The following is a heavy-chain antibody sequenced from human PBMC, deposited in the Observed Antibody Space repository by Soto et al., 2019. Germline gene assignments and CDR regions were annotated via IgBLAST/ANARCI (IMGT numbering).Heavy chain of an antibody. CDR2: INAGSGHT. CDR3: ARVGYGNRKDV. J-gene: IGHJ6*02. D-gene: IGHD5-12*01. Sequence: QVQLVQSGAEVKKPGASVKVSRKASGYTFTNYTIHWVRQAPGQSLEWMGWINAGSGHTRDSQKFQDRVTFSRDTSASTAYMELSSLRSEDTAVYYCARVGYGNRKDVWGQGTTVTVSS. V-gene: IGHV1-3*01. CDR1: GYTFTNYT.